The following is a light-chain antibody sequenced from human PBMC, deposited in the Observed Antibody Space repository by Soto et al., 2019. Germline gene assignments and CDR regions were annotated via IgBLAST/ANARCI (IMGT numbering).Light chain of an antibody. CDR3: QQYNNWPPWT. Sequence: EIVMTQSPATLSVSPGERATLFCRASQNINNNLAWYQQKPGQAPRLLIYGAYTRATGIPATFSGSGSGTEFTLTISSLQSEDFAVYYCQQYNNWPPWTFGQGTKVDIK. J-gene: IGKJ1*01. CDR1: QNINNN. V-gene: IGKV3-15*01. CDR2: GAY.